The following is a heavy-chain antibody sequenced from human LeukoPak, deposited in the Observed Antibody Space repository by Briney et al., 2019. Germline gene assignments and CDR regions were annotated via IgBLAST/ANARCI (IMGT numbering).Heavy chain of an antibody. D-gene: IGHD3-10*01. V-gene: IGHV4-59*01. J-gene: IGHJ4*02. CDR3: ARASSYGPGDFDY. CDR1: GGSISSYY. Sequence: SETLSLTCTVSGGSISSYYWSWIRQPPGKGLKWIGYIYYSGSTNYNPSLKSRVTISVDTSKNQFSLKLSSVTAADTAVYYCARASSYGPGDFDYWGQGTLVTVSS. CDR2: IYYSGST.